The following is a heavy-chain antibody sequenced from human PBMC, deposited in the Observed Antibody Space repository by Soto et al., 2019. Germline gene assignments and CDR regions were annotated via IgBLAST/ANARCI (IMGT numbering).Heavy chain of an antibody. V-gene: IGHV1-46*01. CDR2: INPSGGST. J-gene: IGHJ4*02. D-gene: IGHD6-19*01. CDR3: ARGRRRIAVAGPVFDY. Sequence: GLEWMGIINPSGGSTSYAQKFQGRVTMTRDTSTSTVYMELSSLRSEDTAVYYCARGRRRIAVAGPVFDYSAQGILVTVSS.